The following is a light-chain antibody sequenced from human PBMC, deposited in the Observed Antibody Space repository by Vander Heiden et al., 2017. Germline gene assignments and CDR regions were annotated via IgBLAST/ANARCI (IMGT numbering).Light chain of an antibody. CDR2: DVS. CDR1: SSDVGTYNY. CDR3: SSYTSSSRYV. Sequence: QSALTQPASVSGSPGPSITISCTGTSSDVGTYNYVSWYQQHPGKAPKLMIYDVSNRPSGVSNRFSGSKSGNTASLTISGLQAEDEADYYCSSYTSSSRYVFGTGTKVTVL. V-gene: IGLV2-14*01. J-gene: IGLJ1*01.